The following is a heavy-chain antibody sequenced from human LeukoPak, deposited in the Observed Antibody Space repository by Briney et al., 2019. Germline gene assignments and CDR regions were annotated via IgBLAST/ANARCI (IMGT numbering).Heavy chain of an antibody. Sequence: GGSLRLSCVAPGFSFSTYAMSWVRQAPGKGLEWVGRIKSKTDGGTTDYAAPVKGRFTISRDDSKNTLYLQMNSLKTEDTAVYYCTTITANFDYWGQGTLVTVSS. CDR3: TTITANFDY. D-gene: IGHD1-20*01. CDR2: IKSKTDGGTT. V-gene: IGHV3-15*01. J-gene: IGHJ4*02. CDR1: GFSFSTYA.